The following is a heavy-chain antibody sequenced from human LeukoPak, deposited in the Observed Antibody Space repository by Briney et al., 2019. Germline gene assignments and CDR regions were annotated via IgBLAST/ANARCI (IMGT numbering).Heavy chain of an antibody. D-gene: IGHD5-24*01. CDR1: GFSFSSYW. J-gene: IGHJ4*02. Sequence: PGGSLRLSCATSGFSFSSYWMHWVRQAPGKGLVWVSRVNSDWSSTSYADSVKGRFTISRDNAKNTLYLQMNSLRAEDTAVYYCATQRWPQSSFDYWGQGTLVTVSS. V-gene: IGHV3-74*01. CDR3: ATQRWPQSSFDY. CDR2: VNSDWSST.